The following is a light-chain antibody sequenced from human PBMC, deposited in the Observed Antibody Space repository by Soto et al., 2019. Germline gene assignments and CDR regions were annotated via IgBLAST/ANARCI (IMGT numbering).Light chain of an antibody. CDR2: EVT. J-gene: IGLJ1*01. CDR1: TSDIAGYNY. V-gene: IGLV2-14*01. Sequence: QSALAQPASVSGSPGQSITISCTGTTSDIAGYNYVSWYQQHPGKAPKLLIYEVTSRASGVSHRFSGSKSGNTASLTISGLQAEDEAEYYCNSYTRASFYVLGSGTKVTVL. CDR3: NSYTRASFYV.